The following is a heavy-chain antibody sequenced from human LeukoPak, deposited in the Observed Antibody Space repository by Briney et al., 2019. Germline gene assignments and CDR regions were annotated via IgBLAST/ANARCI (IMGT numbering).Heavy chain of an antibody. J-gene: IGHJ4*02. D-gene: IGHD3-9*01. CDR3: ARAPYYDILTGYHRTYYFDY. CDR1: GYTFTGYY. V-gene: IGHV1-2*06. CDR2: INPNSGGT. Sequence: ASVKVSCKASGYTFTGYYMHWVRQAPGQGLEWMGRINPNSGGTNYAQKFQGRVTMTRDTSISTAYMELSRLSSDDTAVYYCARAPYYDILTGYHRTYYFDYWGQGTLVTVSS.